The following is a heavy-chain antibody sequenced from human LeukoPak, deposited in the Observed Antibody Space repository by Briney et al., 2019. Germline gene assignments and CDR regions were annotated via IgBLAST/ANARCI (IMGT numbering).Heavy chain of an antibody. Sequence: SETLSLTCTVSVGSISSYYWSWIRQPPGKGLEWIGYIYYSGSTNYNPSLKSRVTISVDTSKNQFSLKLSSVTAADTAVYYCACYRWRDDAFDIWGQGTMVTVSS. V-gene: IGHV4-59*08. CDR2: IYYSGST. D-gene: IGHD2-15*01. J-gene: IGHJ3*02. CDR1: VGSISSYY. CDR3: ACYRWRDDAFDI.